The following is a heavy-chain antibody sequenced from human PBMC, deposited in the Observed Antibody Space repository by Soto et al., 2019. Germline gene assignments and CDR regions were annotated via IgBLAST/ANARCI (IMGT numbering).Heavy chain of an antibody. CDR1: GFTFDDYG. Sequence: EVQLVESGGGVVRPGGSLRLSCAASGFTFDDYGMSWVRQAPGKGLEWVSGINWNGGSTGYADSVKGRFTISRDNAKNSLYLQMNSLRAEDTALYHCARGGVRDIVLMDYYYMDVWGKGTTVTVSS. V-gene: IGHV3-20*01. CDR2: INWNGGST. CDR3: ARGGVRDIVLMDYYYMDV. J-gene: IGHJ6*03. D-gene: IGHD2-8*01.